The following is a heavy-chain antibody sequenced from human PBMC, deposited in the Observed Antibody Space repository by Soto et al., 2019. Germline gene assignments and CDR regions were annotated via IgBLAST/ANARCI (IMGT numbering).Heavy chain of an antibody. Sequence: QVQLQESGPGLVKPSQTLSLTCTVSGGSISSGDYYWSWIRQPPGKGLEWIGYIYYSGSTYYNPSRKSRVTISVDTSKNQFSLKLSSVTAADTAVYYCARGPAGYSSSWYRSDYWGQGTLVTVSS. D-gene: IGHD6-13*01. V-gene: IGHV4-30-4*01. J-gene: IGHJ4*02. CDR1: GGSISSGDYY. CDR2: IYYSGST. CDR3: ARGPAGYSSSWYRSDY.